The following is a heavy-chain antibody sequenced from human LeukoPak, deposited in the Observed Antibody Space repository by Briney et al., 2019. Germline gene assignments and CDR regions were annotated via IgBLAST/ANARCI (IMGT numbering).Heavy chain of an antibody. CDR3: AIAIYRDQLDYDY. J-gene: IGHJ4*02. V-gene: IGHV1-24*01. CDR1: GYTLTELS. D-gene: IGHD2-2*01. CDR2: FDPEDGET. Sequence: ASVTVSFTVSGYTLTELSMHWVRQAPGKGLEWMGGFDPEDGETIYAQKFQGRVTMTEDTSTDTAYMELSSLRSEDTAVYYCAIAIYRDQLDYDYWGQGTLVTVSS.